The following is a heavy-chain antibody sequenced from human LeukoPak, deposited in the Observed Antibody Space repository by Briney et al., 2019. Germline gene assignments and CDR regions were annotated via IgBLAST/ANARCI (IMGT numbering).Heavy chain of an antibody. Sequence: SETLSLTCAVYGGSFSGYYWTWIRQPPGKGLEWIGEINHSGSTNYNPSLKSRVTISVDTSKNQFSLKLSSVTAADTAVYYCAREVERADDYWGQGTLVTVSS. V-gene: IGHV4-34*01. CDR3: AREVERADDY. CDR1: GGSFSGYY. CDR2: INHSGST. J-gene: IGHJ4*02.